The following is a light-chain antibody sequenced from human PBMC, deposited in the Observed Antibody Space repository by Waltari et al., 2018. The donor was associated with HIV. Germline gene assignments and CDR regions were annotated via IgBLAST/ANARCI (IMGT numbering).Light chain of an antibody. Sequence: QSALTQPLSASGSPGQSVTISCSGTRTDVGNYNYVSWYQQHPGKAPKLIIYEVNKRPAGVPDRFSGSKSGNTASLTVSGLQADDEGHYYCSSYSGINDVGVFGGGTKLTVL. CDR3: SSYSGINDVGV. J-gene: IGLJ3*02. CDR2: EVN. V-gene: IGLV2-8*01. CDR1: RTDVGNYNY.